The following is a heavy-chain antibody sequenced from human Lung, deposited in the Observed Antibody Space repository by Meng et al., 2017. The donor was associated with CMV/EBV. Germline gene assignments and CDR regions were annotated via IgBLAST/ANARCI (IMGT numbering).Heavy chain of an antibody. J-gene: IGHJ4*03. V-gene: IGHV3-23*01. CDR3: AKAFSSSWYREYDDY. Sequence: GGSLRLSCPASGFTFSSSAMSWVRQAPGKGLEWVSAITASGGSTYHADSVRGRFTISRDNSKNTLYLQLNSLRVEDTAVYYCAKAFSSSWYREYDDYWGHRTLVTLSS. D-gene: IGHD6-13*01. CDR2: ITASGGST. CDR1: GFTFSSSA.